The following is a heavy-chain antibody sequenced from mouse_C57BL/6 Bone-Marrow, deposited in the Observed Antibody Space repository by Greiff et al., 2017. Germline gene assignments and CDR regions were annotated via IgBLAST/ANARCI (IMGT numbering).Heavy chain of an antibody. CDR2: IDPSDSYT. D-gene: IGHD1-1*01. Sequence: VQLQQPGAELVMPGASVKLSCKASGYTFTSYWMHWVKQRPGQGLEWIGEIDPSDSYTNYNQKFKGKSTLTVDKSSSTASMQLSSLTSEDSAVYYCARDGSSYDWFAYWGQGTLVTVSA. CDR1: GYTFTSYW. CDR3: ARDGSSYDWFAY. J-gene: IGHJ3*01. V-gene: IGHV1-69*01.